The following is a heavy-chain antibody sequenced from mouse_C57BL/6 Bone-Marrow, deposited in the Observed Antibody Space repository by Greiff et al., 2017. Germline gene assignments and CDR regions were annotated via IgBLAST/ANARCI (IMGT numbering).Heavy chain of an antibody. Sequence: EVKVVESGEGLVKPGGSLKLSCAASGFTFSSYAMSWVRQTPEKRLEWVAYISSGGDYIYYADTVKGRFTISRDNARHTLYLQMSSLKSEDTAMXYCTRSSFIPTAFYAMDYWGQGTSVTVSS. J-gene: IGHJ4*01. CDR3: TRSSFIPTAFYAMDY. CDR2: ISSGGDYI. CDR1: GFTFSSYA. V-gene: IGHV5-9-1*02. D-gene: IGHD1-1*01.